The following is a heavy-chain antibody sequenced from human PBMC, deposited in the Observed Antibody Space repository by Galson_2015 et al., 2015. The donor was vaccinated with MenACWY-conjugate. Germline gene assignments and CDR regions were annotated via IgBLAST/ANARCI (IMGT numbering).Heavy chain of an antibody. J-gene: IGHJ5*02. D-gene: IGHD5-12*01. Sequence: PALVKPTQTLTLTCTFSGFSLSTSGVGVGWIRQPPGKALEWLALIYWDDDKRYSPSLKSRLTITKDTSKNQVVLTMTNMDPVDTATYYCAHRNIVGSIPTNWFDPWGLGTLVTVSS. CDR2: IYWDDDK. CDR1: GFSLSTSGVG. CDR3: AHRNIVGSIPTNWFDP. V-gene: IGHV2-5*02.